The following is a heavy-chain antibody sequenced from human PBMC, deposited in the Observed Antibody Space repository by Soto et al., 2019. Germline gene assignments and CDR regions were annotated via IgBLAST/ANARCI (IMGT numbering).Heavy chain of an antibody. J-gene: IGHJ6*02. CDR1: GYTFTGYY. CDR3: ARAVGYCSSTSCYTRHYYYGMDV. D-gene: IGHD2-2*02. V-gene: IGHV1-2*02. Sequence: ASVKVSCKASGYTFTGYYMHWVRQAPGQGLEWMGWINPNSGGTNYAQKFQGRVTMTRDTSISTAYMELSRLRSDDTAVYYCARAVGYCSSTSCYTRHYYYGMDVWGQGTTVTVSS. CDR2: INPNSGGT.